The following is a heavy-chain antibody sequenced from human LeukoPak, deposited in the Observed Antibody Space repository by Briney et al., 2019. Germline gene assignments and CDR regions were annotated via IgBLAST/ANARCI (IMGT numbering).Heavy chain of an antibody. D-gene: IGHD3-22*01. J-gene: IGHJ4*02. Sequence: SETLSLTCTVSGASISTSSHYWGWLRQPPGKELQWIASVYYSGRTNYNPSLKSRVTISVDTSEKQFSLQVNSVTAADTGVYYCARDISPAYYYDSSGYDHWGQGTLVTVSS. CDR3: ARDISPAYYYDSSGYDH. CDR2: VYYSGRT. CDR1: GASISTSSHY. V-gene: IGHV4-39*02.